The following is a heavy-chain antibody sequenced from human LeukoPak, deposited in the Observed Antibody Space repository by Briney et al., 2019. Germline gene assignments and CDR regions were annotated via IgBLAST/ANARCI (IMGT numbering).Heavy chain of an antibody. D-gene: IGHD3-10*01. CDR3: ARSIKRGLFDY. J-gene: IGHJ4*02. Sequence: SETLSLTCTVSGDSISSYYWSWIRQPPGKGLEWIGYIYYSGSTNYNPSLKSRVTISVDTSKIQFSLKLSSVTAADTAVYYCARSIKRGLFDYWGQGSLVTVSS. CDR1: GDSISSYY. V-gene: IGHV4-59*01. CDR2: IYYSGST.